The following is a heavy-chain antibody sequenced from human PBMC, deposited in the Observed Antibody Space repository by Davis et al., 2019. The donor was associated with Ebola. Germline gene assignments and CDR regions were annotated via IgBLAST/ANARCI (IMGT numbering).Heavy chain of an antibody. CDR1: GFTFSSYS. J-gene: IGHJ6*02. Sequence: GGSLRLSCAASGFTFSSYSMNWVRQAPGKGLEWVSGISWNSGSIGYADSVKGRFTISRDNAKNSLYLQMNSLRAEDTALYYCAKDIDDYYYYGMDVWGQGTTVTVSS. V-gene: IGHV3-9*01. CDR2: ISWNSGSI. CDR3: AKDIDDYYYYGMDV.